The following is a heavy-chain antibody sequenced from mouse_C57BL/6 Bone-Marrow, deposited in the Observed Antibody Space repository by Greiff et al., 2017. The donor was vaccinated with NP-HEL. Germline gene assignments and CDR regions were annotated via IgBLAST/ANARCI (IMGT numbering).Heavy chain of an antibody. V-gene: IGHV6-6*01. CDR3: TWGFYYGSSLAWFAY. D-gene: IGHD1-1*01. CDR1: GFTFSDAW. CDR2: IRNKANNHAT. J-gene: IGHJ3*01. Sequence: DVHLVESGGGLVQPGGSMKLSCAASGFTFSDAWMDWVRQSPEKGLEWVAEIRNKANNHATYYAESVNGRFTISRDDSKSSVYLQMNSLRAEDTGIYYCTWGFYYGSSLAWFAYWGQGTLVTVSA.